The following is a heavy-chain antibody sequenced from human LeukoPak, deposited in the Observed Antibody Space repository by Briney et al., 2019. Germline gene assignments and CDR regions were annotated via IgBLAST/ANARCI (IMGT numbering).Heavy chain of an antibody. CDR2: INPNSGST. CDR1: GYTFTGYF. J-gene: IGHJ4*02. D-gene: IGHD3-16*01. CDR3: TRELGSGLANDY. Sequence: GASVKDSCKASGYTFTGYFLHWVRQAPGQGVEWMGWINPNSGSTNYAQAFQGRVSMTRDTSITTVYIELSRLTSDDTAVYYCTRELGSGLANDYWGQGTLVTVSS. V-gene: IGHV1-2*02.